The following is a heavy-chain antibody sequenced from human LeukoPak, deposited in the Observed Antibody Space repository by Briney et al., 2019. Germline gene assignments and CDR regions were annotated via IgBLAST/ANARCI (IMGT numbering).Heavy chain of an antibody. V-gene: IGHV1-69*06. CDR1: GYTFTSYA. Sequence: ASVKVSCKASGYTFTSYAMNWVRQAPGQGLEWMGGIIPIFGTANYAQTFQGRVTITADKSTSTAYMELGSLRSDDTAVYYCARTNCDGDCYSSRGWFDPWGQGTLVTVSS. D-gene: IGHD2-21*02. CDR2: IIPIFGTA. CDR3: ARTNCDGDCYSSRGWFDP. J-gene: IGHJ5*02.